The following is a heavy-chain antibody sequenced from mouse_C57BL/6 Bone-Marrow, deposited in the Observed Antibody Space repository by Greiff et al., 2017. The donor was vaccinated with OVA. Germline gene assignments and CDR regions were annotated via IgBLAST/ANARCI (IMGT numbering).Heavy chain of an antibody. V-gene: IGHV1-19*01. CDR1: GYTFTDYY. Sequence: VQLKESGPVLVKPGASVKLSCKASGYTFTDYYMNWVKQSHGKSLEWIGVINPYNGGTSYNQKFKGKATLTVDKSSSTAYMELNSLTSEDSAVYYCARSDGYYSYYFDYWGQGTTLTVSS. D-gene: IGHD2-3*01. J-gene: IGHJ2*01. CDR2: INPYNGGT. CDR3: ARSDGYYSYYFDY.